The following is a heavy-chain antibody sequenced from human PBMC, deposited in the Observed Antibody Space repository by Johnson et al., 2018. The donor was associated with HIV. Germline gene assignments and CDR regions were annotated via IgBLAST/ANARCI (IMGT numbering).Heavy chain of an antibody. J-gene: IGHJ3*02. CDR2: ISGSGGST. V-gene: IGHV3-23*04. D-gene: IGHD4-17*01. Sequence: VQLVESGGVLVQPGGSLRLSCAASGFTFSSYAMSWVRQAPGKGLEWVSAISGSGGSTYYADSVKGRFTISRDNSKNTLYLQMNSLRAEDTAVYYCAREVAGDYGDSPGAFDIWGQGTMVTVSS. CDR3: AREVAGDYGDSPGAFDI. CDR1: GFTFSSYA.